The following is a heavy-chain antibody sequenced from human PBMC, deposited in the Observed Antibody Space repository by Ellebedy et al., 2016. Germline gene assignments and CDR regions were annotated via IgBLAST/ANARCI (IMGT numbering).Heavy chain of an antibody. D-gene: IGHD1-14*01. Sequence: GESLKISXAGSGISLSRYAMNWVRQTPGKGLEWVSVISGSGGSTYYADSVKGRFTISRDNSKNTVYLQMNSLRAEDTATYFCAKGPAPEITVYYFDYWGQGALVTVSS. V-gene: IGHV3-23*01. CDR1: GISLSRYA. CDR3: AKGPAPEITVYYFDY. CDR2: ISGSGGST. J-gene: IGHJ4*02.